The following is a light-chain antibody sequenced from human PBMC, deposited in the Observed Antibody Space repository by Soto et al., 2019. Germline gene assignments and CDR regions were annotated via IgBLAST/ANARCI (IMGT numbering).Light chain of an antibody. Sequence: DIQMTQPPSTLFPSVGERVTLTCRASQSVNKWLAWFQQKPGKVPKLLIFDASTLQTGVPSRFGGGGSGTEFTLTISGLQPDDFATYYCQQYNSYSPWTFGTGTKGDIK. CDR3: QQYNSYSPWT. J-gene: IGKJ1*01. CDR1: QSVNKW. CDR2: DAS. V-gene: IGKV1-5*01.